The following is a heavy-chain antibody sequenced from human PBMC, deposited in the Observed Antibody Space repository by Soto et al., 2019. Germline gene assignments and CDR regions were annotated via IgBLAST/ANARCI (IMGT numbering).Heavy chain of an antibody. Sequence: EVQLVESGGGLVQPGRSLRLSCAASGFTFDDYAMHWVRQPPGKGLEWVSSISWNSGNLGYADSVKGRFTISRDNANNSLYLQRNSLRGDDTALYYCAKGASTTVFAFTDYWGPGPLVTVSS. V-gene: IGHV3-9*01. D-gene: IGHD4-17*01. CDR3: AKGASTTVFAFTDY. J-gene: IGHJ4*02. CDR1: GFTFDDYA. CDR2: ISWNSGNL.